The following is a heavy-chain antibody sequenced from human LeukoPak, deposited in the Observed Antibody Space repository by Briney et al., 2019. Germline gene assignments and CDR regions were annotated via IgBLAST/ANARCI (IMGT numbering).Heavy chain of an antibody. J-gene: IGHJ4*02. V-gene: IGHV4-34*01. CDR3: ARSRRVAGTDY. CDR1: GGSFSGYY. Sequence: NPSETLSLTCAVYGGSFSGYYWSWVRQPLGKGLEWIGEINHSGSTNYNPSLKSRVTISVDTSKNQFSLKLSSVTAADTAVYYCARSRRVAGTDYWGQGTLVTVSS. CDR2: INHSGST. D-gene: IGHD6-19*01.